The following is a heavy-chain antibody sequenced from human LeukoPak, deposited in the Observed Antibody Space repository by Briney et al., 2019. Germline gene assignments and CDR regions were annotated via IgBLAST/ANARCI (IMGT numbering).Heavy chain of an antibody. CDR3: ARGPSGYHNT. V-gene: IGHV3-21*01. CDR1: GFTFSNYS. Sequence: GGSLRLSCAASGFTFSNYSMHRVRQAPGKGLEWVSSISSSRNYIYYAYSVKGRFTISRDNAKNSLYLQMNSLRAEDTAVYYCARGPSGYHNTGGQGTLVTVSS. J-gene: IGHJ4*02. D-gene: IGHD5-12*01. CDR2: ISSSRNYI.